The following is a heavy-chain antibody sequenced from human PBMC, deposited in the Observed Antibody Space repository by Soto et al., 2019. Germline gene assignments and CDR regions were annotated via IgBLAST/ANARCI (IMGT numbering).Heavy chain of an antibody. J-gene: IGHJ4*02. CDR3: AKIPVGTTEQWFDF. V-gene: IGHV3-23*01. Sequence: GGSLRLSCAASGFTFSNYAMSWVRQAPGKGLEWVSAITATGGAIYYTDSVKGRSTISRDHSKNTLYLQMNSLSAEDTALYYCAKIPVGTTEQWFDFWGQGILVTVSS. CDR2: ITATGGAI. D-gene: IGHD1-26*01. CDR1: GFTFSNYA.